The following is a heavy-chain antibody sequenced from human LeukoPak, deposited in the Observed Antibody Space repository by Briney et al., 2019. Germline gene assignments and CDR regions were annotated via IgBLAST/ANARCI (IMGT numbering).Heavy chain of an antibody. Sequence: SETLSLTCTVSGGSISSSSYYWGWIRQPPGKGLEWIGSIYYSGSTYYNPSLKSRVTISVDTSTNQFSLKLSSVTAADTAVYYCARSLYYDFWSGYYTTVGYFDYWGQGTLVTVSS. CDR3: ARSLYYDFWSGYYTTVGYFDY. CDR2: IYYSGST. CDR1: GGSISSSSYY. V-gene: IGHV4-39*01. J-gene: IGHJ4*02. D-gene: IGHD3-3*01.